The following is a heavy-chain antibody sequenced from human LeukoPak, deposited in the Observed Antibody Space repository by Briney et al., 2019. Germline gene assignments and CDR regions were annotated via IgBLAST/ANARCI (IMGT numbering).Heavy chain of an antibody. D-gene: IGHD1-26*01. CDR3: AKWELYSGFYYIDY. J-gene: IGHJ4*02. Sequence: GGSLRLSCAASGFTFSNYAMSWVRQGPGKGLEWVANIKPDGSLIYYVDSVEGRFTISRDNAKNSLYLQMNSLRAEDTAVYYCAKWELYSGFYYIDYWGQGTLATVSS. V-gene: IGHV3-7*01. CDR1: GFTFSNYA. CDR2: IKPDGSLI.